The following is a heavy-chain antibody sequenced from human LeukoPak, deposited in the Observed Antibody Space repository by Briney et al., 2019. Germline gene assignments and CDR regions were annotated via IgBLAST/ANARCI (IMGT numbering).Heavy chain of an antibody. J-gene: IGHJ5*02. V-gene: IGHV4-61*02. D-gene: IGHD3-3*01. CDR2: IYTSGST. CDR3: ARDLIDYDFWSGSNWFDP. CDR1: GGSISSGSYY. Sequence: EPSQTLSLTCTVSGGSISSGSYYWSWIRQPAGKGLEWIGRIYTSGSTNYNPSLKSRVTISVDTSKNQFSLKLSSVTAADTAVYYCARDLIDYDFWSGSNWFDPWGQGTLVTVSS.